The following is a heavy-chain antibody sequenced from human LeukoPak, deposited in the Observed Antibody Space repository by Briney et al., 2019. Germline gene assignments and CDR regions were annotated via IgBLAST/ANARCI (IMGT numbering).Heavy chain of an antibody. D-gene: IGHD6-25*01. Sequence: PGGSLRLSCAASGFTFDDYGMSWVRQGPGKGLEWVFGINWNGGSTGYADSVKGRFTISRANAKNSLYLQMNSLRAEDTALYYCARGIHVRSGLSGDYWGQGTLVTVSS. V-gene: IGHV3-20*04. J-gene: IGHJ4*02. CDR3: ARGIHVRSGLSGDY. CDR2: INWNGGST. CDR1: GFTFDDYG.